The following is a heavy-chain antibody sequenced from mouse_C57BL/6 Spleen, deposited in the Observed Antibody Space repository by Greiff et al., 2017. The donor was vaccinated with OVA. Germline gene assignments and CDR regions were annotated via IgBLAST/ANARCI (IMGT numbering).Heavy chain of an antibody. Sequence: QVHVKQPGAELVKPGASVKLSCKASGYTFTSYWMQWVKQRPGQGLEWIGEIDPSDSYTNYNQKFKGKATLTVDTSSSTAYMQLSSLTSEDSAVYYCARRGLGLAFAYWGQGTLVTVSA. V-gene: IGHV1-50*01. CDR2: IDPSDSYT. CDR3: ARRGLGLAFAY. J-gene: IGHJ3*01. CDR1: GYTFTSYW. D-gene: IGHD4-1*01.